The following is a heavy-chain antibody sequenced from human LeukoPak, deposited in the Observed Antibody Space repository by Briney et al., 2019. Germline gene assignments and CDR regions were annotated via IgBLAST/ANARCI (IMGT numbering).Heavy chain of an antibody. V-gene: IGHV1-69*04. Sequence: SVKVSCKASGGTFSSYAISWVRQAPGQGLEWMGRIIPILGIANYAQKFQGRVTITADKSTSTAYMELSSLRSEDTAVYYRAREAYPYYYGMDVWGQGTTVTVSS. CDR1: GGTFSSYA. D-gene: IGHD2-21*01. CDR3: AREAYPYYYGMDV. J-gene: IGHJ6*02. CDR2: IIPILGIA.